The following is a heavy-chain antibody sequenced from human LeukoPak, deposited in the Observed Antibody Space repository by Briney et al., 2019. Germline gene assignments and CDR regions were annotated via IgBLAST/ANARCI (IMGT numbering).Heavy chain of an antibody. Sequence: ASVKVSCKASGYTFTSYGISWVRQAPGQGLEWMGWISAYNGNTNYAQKLQGRVTMTTDTSTSTAYMELRSLGSDDTAVYYCARGGWVYDSYDNAFDIWGQGTMVTVSS. CDR2: ISAYNGNT. CDR1: GYTFTSYG. D-gene: IGHD5-12*01. CDR3: ARGGWVYDSYDNAFDI. J-gene: IGHJ3*02. V-gene: IGHV1-18*01.